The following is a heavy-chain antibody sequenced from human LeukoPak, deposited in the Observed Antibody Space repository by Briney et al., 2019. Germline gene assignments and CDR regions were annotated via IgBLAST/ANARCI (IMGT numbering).Heavy chain of an antibody. CDR2: IYYIGST. CDR1: GGSSSSGGIY. CDR3: ARGSLARGVPFLDH. V-gene: IGHV4-30-4*01. D-gene: IGHD3-10*01. Sequence: SETLSLTCTVSGGSSSSGGIYWSWIRQPPGKGLEWIGYIYYIGSTYSHPSLKSRVTMSEDKTKNRFSLSLSSVTAADTAVYYCARGSLARGVPFLDHWGQGALVTVSS. J-gene: IGHJ4*02.